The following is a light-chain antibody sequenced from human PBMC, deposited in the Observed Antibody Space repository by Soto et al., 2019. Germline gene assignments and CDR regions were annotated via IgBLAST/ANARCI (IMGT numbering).Light chain of an antibody. J-gene: IGKJ4*01. CDR3: QQTFTTPLT. Sequence: DIPMTQSPSSLSASVGDRVTITCRASQSIVTYLNWYQQKPGQAPKLLIYAASSLQSGVPPKFMGSGSGTEFTLTISSLQPEDVATYYCQQTFTTPLTFGGGTKVEVK. V-gene: IGKV1-39*01. CDR1: QSIVTY. CDR2: AAS.